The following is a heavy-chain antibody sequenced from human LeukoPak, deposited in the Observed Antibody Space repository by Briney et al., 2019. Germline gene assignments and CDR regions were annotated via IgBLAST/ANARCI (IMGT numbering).Heavy chain of an antibody. J-gene: IGHJ5*02. V-gene: IGHV4-34*01. CDR3: ARRGYTSTWYEWFDP. Sequence: PAETLSLTCAVYGGSFSGFYWSWIRQPPGKGLEWIGEINHSGSPNYNPSLKSRVTISVDTSKNQFSLKISSVTAADTAVYYCARRGYTSTWYEWFDPWGQGTLVTVSS. CDR2: INHSGSP. D-gene: IGHD6-13*01. CDR1: GGSFSGFY.